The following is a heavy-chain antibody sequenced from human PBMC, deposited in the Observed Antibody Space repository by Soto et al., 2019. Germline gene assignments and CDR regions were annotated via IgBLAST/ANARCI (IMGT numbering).Heavy chain of an antibody. J-gene: IGHJ5*02. V-gene: IGHV4-59*01. CDR2: IFYSGSP. Sequence: PSETLSLTCTVSGGSLSIYYWSWIRQPPGKGLEWIGYIFYSGSPNYNPSLKSRVTISEDRSTNQFSLQVKSVTAADTAVYYCARGGVSGWSNWFDPWGQGTLVTVSS. CDR1: GGSLSIYY. CDR3: ARGGVSGWSNWFDP. D-gene: IGHD6-13*01.